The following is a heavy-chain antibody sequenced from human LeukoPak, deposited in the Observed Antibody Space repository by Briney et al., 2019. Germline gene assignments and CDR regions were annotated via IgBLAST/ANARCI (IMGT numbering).Heavy chain of an antibody. CDR3: ARGSRELYYFDY. J-gene: IGHJ4*02. D-gene: IGHD1-7*01. V-gene: IGHV4-59*01. Sequence: SETLSLTCTVSGGSISSYYWIWIRQPPGKGLEGIGYIYYSGSTQYNPSLKSRVTISVDASKTQFSLKLNSVTAADTAVYYCARGSRELYYFDYWGQGTLVTVSS. CDR2: IYYSGST. CDR1: GGSISSYY.